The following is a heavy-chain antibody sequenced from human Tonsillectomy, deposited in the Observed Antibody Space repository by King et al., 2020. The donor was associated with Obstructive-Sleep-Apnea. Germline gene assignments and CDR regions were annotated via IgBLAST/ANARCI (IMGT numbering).Heavy chain of an antibody. CDR3: ARGWGSFDY. CDR1: GVSIRSSSYY. J-gene: IGHJ4*02. V-gene: IGHV4-39*07. Sequence: QLQESGPGLVKPSETLSLTCTVSGVSIRSSSYYWGWIRQPPGKGLEWIGSIYYSWNTYYNPSLKSRVTISVDTSKNQFSLKLSSVTAADTAVYYCARGWGSFDYWGQGTLVTVSS. D-gene: IGHD3-16*01. CDR2: IYYSWNT.